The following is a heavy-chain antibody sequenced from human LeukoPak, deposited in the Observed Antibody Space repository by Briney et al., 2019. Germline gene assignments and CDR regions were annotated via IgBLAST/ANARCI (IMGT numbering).Heavy chain of an antibody. D-gene: IGHD2-15*01. V-gene: IGHV1-18*01. CDR2: ISAYNGNT. CDR1: GYTFTSYD. Sequence: ASVKVSCKASGYTFTSYDINWVRQAPGQGLEWMGWISAYNGNTNYAQKLQGRVTMTTDTSTSTAYMELRSLRSDDTAVYYCARVNGDCSGGSCYFGYWGQGTLVTVSS. CDR3: ARVNGDCSGGSCYFGY. J-gene: IGHJ4*02.